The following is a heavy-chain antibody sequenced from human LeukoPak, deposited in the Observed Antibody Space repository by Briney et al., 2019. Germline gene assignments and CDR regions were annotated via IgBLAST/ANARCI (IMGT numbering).Heavy chain of an antibody. CDR2: MNPNSGNT. J-gene: IGHJ6*03. V-gene: IGHV1-8*03. CDR1: GYTFTSYD. D-gene: IGHD3-10*01. Sequence: ASVKVSCKASGYTFTSYDINWVRQATGQGLEWMGWMNPNSGNTGYSQKFQGGVTITRKTSISTAYMELSSLRSEDTAVYYCARGGLYGSPRYYYMDVWGKGTTVTVSS. CDR3: ARGGLYGSPRYYYMDV.